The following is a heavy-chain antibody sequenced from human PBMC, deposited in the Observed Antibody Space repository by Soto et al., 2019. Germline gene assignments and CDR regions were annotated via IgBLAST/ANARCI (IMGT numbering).Heavy chain of an antibody. V-gene: IGHV4-31*03. CDR1: GGSISSGGYY. J-gene: IGHJ4*02. D-gene: IGHD3-22*01. CDR2: IYYSGST. Sequence: SETLSLTCTVSGGSISSGGYYWSWIRQHPGKGLEWIGYIYYSGSTYYNPSLKSRVTISVDTSKNQFSLKLCAVTAADTAVYYCARTSIYYDSSGAIGYYFDYWGQGTLVTVSS. CDR3: ARTSIYYDSSGAIGYYFDY.